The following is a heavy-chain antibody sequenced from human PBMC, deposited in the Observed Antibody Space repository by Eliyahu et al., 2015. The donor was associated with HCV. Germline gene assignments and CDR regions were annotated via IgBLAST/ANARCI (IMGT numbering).Heavy chain of an antibody. CDR2: IFPGDSDT. CDR1: GYSFGSYW. V-gene: IGHV5-51*01. J-gene: IGHJ3*01. D-gene: IGHD6-6*01. Sequence: EVQLVQAGPEVKKSGESLKISCKASGYSFGSYWIAWVRHMPGKGLEWMGSIFPGDSDTIYSPSFQGQVAISADKSLTTAHLQWSSLKASDTAIYYCARGGSGSSSPFDVWGQGAMVTVSS. CDR3: ARGGSGSSSPFDV.